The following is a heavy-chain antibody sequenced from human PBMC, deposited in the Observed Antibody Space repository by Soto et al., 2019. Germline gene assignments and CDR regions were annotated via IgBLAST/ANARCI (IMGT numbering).Heavy chain of an antibody. J-gene: IGHJ4*02. D-gene: IGHD2-15*01. Sequence: PSQTLSLTCAISGDSVSNNGAAWNWIRQSPSGGLEWLGRTYYRSKWFNDYAVSVKSRITISPDTSKNQFSLQLNAVTPDDTAVYYCAGDPPAMLHEFDCWGQGTLVTVSS. CDR3: AGDPPAMLHEFDC. CDR2: TYYRSKWFN. V-gene: IGHV6-1*01. CDR1: GDSVSNNGAA.